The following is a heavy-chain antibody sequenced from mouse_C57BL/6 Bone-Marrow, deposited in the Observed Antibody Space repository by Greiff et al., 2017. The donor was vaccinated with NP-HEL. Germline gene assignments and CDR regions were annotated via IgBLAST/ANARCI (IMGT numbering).Heavy chain of an antibody. CDR1: GYSITSGYD. CDR3: ARGTDGYNYDAMDY. Sequence: EVQLQQSGPGMVKPSPSLSLTCTVTGYSITSGYDWHLIRHFPENKLEWMGYISYSGSTNYNQSLKGRISITHDTSKNQFFLKLNTVTTEDTATYYCARGTDGYNYDAMDYWGQGTSVTVSS. J-gene: IGHJ4*01. V-gene: IGHV3-1*01. D-gene: IGHD2-3*01. CDR2: ISYSGST.